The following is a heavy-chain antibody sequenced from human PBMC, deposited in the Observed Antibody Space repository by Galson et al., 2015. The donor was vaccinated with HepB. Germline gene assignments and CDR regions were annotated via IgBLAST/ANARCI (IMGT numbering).Heavy chain of an antibody. Sequence: SLRLSCAASGFTFSDYGMHWFRQALGKGLEWVTFIWFDGSNQYYADSVKGRFTVSRDNSKNTMYLQMSSLRAEDTAVYYCVRDIRGSVSTPGWLDPWGQGTLVTVSS. CDR1: GFTFSDYG. CDR2: IWFDGSNQ. D-gene: IGHD3-10*01. V-gene: IGHV3-33*08. J-gene: IGHJ5*02. CDR3: VRDIRGSVSTPGWLDP.